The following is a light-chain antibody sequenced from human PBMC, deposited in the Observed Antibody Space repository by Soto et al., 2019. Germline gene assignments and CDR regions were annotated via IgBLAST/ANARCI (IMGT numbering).Light chain of an antibody. CDR1: QSVSSN. CDR3: QQYNDWPLT. CDR2: GAF. J-gene: IGKJ1*01. V-gene: IGKV3-15*01. Sequence: EIIMTQSPVTLSVSPGERATLSCMASQSVSSNLAWYQQKPGQAPSLLIYGAFTRATGIPARFSGTGCGTEFTLTISSLQSEDFALYYCQQYNDWPLTFGQGTKVDI.